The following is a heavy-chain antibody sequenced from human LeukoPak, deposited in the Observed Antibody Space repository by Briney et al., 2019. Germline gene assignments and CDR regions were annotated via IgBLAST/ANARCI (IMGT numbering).Heavy chain of an antibody. V-gene: IGHV3-7*01. J-gene: IGHJ6*04. CDR1: GFSFSSYW. D-gene: IGHD3-10*02. CDR3: AELGITMIGGV. Sequence: GGSLRLSCAASGFSFSSYWMSWVRQAPGKGLEWVANIKQDGREKYYVDSVKGRFTISRDNAKNSLYLQMNSLRAEDTAVYYCAELGITMIGGVWGKGTTVTISS. CDR2: IKQDGREK.